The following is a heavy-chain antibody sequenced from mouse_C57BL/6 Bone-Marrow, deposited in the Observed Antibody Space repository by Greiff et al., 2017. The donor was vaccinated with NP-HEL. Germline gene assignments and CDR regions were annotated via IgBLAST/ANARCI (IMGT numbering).Heavy chain of an antibody. CDR2: IYPGDGDT. CDR1: GYAFSSSW. Sequence: VQLQQSGPELVKPGASVKISCKASGYAFSSSWMNWVKQRPGKGLEWIGRIYPGDGDTNYNGKFKGKATLTADKSSSTAYMQLSSLTSEDSAVYCCARHYYGSSYDAWFAYWGQGTLVTVSA. J-gene: IGHJ3*01. D-gene: IGHD1-1*01. V-gene: IGHV1-82*01. CDR3: ARHYYGSSYDAWFAY.